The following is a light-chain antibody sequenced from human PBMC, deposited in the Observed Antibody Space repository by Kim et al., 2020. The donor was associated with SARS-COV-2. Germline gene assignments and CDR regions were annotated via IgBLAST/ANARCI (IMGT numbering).Light chain of an antibody. V-gene: IGLV3-19*01. Sequence: VAVGQTVRITCQGDSLSSYYASWYQQKPGQAPVLVIYGKNNRPSGIPDRFSGSSSGNTASLTITGAQAEDEADYYCNSRDSSGNQVFGTGTKVTVL. J-gene: IGLJ1*01. CDR2: GKN. CDR3: NSRDSSGNQV. CDR1: SLSSYY.